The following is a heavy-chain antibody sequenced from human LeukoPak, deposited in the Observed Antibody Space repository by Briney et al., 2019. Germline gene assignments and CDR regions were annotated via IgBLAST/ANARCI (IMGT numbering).Heavy chain of an antibody. J-gene: IGHJ4*02. CDR3: ARITASGSHDY. Sequence: SQTLSLTCAISGDSVSSTSVAWNWIRQSPSRGLEWVGRTYYRSKWYYDYAMSVKGRVTINPDTSKNQFSLQLNSVTHDDTAMYYCARITASGSHDYWGQGTLVTVSP. D-gene: IGHD6-25*01. V-gene: IGHV6-1*01. CDR1: GDSVSSTSVA. CDR2: TYYRSKWYY.